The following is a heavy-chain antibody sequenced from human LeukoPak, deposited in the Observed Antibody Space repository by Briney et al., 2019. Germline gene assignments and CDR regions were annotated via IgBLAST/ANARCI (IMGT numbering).Heavy chain of an antibody. CDR3: ARGLVDYYDSSGYLDY. D-gene: IGHD3-22*01. CDR1: GGSFSGYY. CDR2: INHSGST. J-gene: IGHJ4*02. V-gene: IGHV4-34*01. Sequence: KPSETLSLTCAVCGGSFSGYYWSWIRQPPGKGLEWIGEINHSGSTNYNPSLKSRVTISVDTSKNQFSLKLSSVTAADTAVYYCARGLVDYYDSSGYLDYWGQGTLVTVSS.